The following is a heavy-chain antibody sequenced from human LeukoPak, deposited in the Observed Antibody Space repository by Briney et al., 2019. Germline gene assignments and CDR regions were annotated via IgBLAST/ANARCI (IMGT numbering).Heavy chain of an antibody. Sequence: GGSLRLSCAASGFTFSSYWMNWVRQAPGKGLVWVSHINTDGRTTTYADSVKGRFTVSRDNAKNTLYLQMNSLRAEDTAVYYCASGGGWVFNNWGQGTLVTVSS. D-gene: IGHD6-19*01. CDR1: GFTFSSYW. CDR2: INTDGRTT. V-gene: IGHV3-74*01. J-gene: IGHJ4*02. CDR3: ASGGGWVFNN.